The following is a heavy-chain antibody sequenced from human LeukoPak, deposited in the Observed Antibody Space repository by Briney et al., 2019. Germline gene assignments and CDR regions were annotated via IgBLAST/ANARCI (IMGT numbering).Heavy chain of an antibody. CDR3: ARALQDIVVVPAAIGWFDP. J-gene: IGHJ5*02. CDR1: GGSFSGYY. D-gene: IGHD2-2*01. Sequence: SETLSLTCAVYGGSFSGYYWSWIRQPPGKGLEWIGEINHSGSTNYNPSPKSRVTISVDTSKNQFSLKLSSVTAADTAVYYCARALQDIVVVPAAIGWFDPWGQGTLVTVSS. CDR2: INHSGST. V-gene: IGHV4-34*01.